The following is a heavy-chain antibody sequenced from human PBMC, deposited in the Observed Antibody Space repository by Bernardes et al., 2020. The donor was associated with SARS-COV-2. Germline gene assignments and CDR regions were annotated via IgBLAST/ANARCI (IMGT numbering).Heavy chain of an antibody. CDR1: GYTFTSYG. CDR2: ISAYNGNT. Sequence: ASVKVSCKASGYTFTSYGISWVRQAPGQGLEWMGWISAYNGNTNYAQKLQGRVTMTTDTSTSTAYMELRSLRSDDTAVYYCAKEFAYGTTWRDYKYHFGMDVWGQGTTVTVSS. V-gene: IGHV1-18*01. D-gene: IGHD3-10*01. J-gene: IGHJ6*02. CDR3: AKEFAYGTTWRDYKYHFGMDV.